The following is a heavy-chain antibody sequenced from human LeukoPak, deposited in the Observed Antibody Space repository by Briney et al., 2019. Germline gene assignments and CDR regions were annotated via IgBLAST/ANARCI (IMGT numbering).Heavy chain of an antibody. CDR2: MNPNSGNT. V-gene: IGHV1-8*03. CDR1: GYTITSYD. D-gene: IGHD1-1*01. CDR3: AREFHAESIWNADDYYYYMDV. J-gene: IGHJ6*03. Sequence: ASVKVSCKASGYTITSYDINWVRQATGQGLEWMGWMNPNSGNTGYAQKFQGRVTITRNTSISTAYMELSSLRSEDTAVYYCAREFHAESIWNADDYYYYMDVWGKGTTVTVSS.